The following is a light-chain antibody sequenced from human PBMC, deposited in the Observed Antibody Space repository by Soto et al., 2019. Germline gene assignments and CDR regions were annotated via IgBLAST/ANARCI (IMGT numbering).Light chain of an antibody. CDR3: QHYNNWPFT. J-gene: IGKJ3*01. CDR2: AAS. V-gene: IGKV1-12*01. Sequence: DIQMTQSPASVSASVGDRVTITCRASQGISSWLAWYQQKPGKAPKLLIYAASSLQSGVPSRFSGSGSGTEFTLTITSLQSEDFAVYYCQHYNNWPFTFGPGTKVDIK. CDR1: QGISSW.